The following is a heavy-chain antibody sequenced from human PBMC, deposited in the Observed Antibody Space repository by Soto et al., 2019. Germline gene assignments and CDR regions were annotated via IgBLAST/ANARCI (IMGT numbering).Heavy chain of an antibody. CDR3: VRDGSSGWHFDS. CDR2: LYPDGRA. D-gene: IGHD6-19*01. Sequence: PWGSLRLSCAASGFTVIGNYLTCFRQAPFEWLKWVSVLYPDGRAYYADSVKGRFTISTDNSENSVYLHMNTLRAEDTAVYYCVRDGSSGWHFDSWGQGTLVTVSS. CDR1: GFTVIGNY. V-gene: IGHV3-53*01. J-gene: IGHJ4*02.